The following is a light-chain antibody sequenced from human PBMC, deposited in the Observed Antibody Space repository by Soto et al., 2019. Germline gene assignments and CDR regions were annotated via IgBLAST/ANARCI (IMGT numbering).Light chain of an antibody. CDR2: GAS. Sequence: DIQMTQSPSSLSASVGDRVTITCRASQSISSHLNWYQQKSGKGPKLLIYGASSLQSGVPSRFSGSGSGTAFTLTISSLQPEDFATYYCQQSYSSPLTFGGGTEVEIK. CDR1: QSISSH. CDR3: QQSYSSPLT. J-gene: IGKJ4*01. V-gene: IGKV1-39*01.